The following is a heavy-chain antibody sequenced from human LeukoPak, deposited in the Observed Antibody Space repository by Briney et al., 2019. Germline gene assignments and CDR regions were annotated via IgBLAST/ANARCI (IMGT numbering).Heavy chain of an antibody. D-gene: IGHD6-6*01. Sequence: SETLSLTCSVSGGSTRTSTSYWGWVRQPPGKGLEWIGSIHYSGSTYKNPSPKSRVTISMDTSGSQFSLKVTSLTAADSAVYFCARESSSSRYFMDVWGRGTTVTVSS. J-gene: IGHJ6*03. CDR1: GGSTRTSTSY. CDR2: IHYSGST. CDR3: ARESSSSRYFMDV. V-gene: IGHV4-39*07.